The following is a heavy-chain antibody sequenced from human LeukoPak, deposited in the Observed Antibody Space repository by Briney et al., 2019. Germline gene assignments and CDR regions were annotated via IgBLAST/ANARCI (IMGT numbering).Heavy chain of an antibody. V-gene: IGHV4-34*01. CDR3: ARHTWTGTTYFYYYMDV. CDR2: IHHSGTT. D-gene: IGHD1-7*01. J-gene: IGHJ6*03. CDR1: GGSLSGYY. Sequence: PSETLSLTCAVYGGSLSGYYWSWIRQPAGKGLEWIGEIHHSGTTDYNPSLKSRVTISLDTSKNQVSLKLSSMTAADTAVYYCARHTWTGTTYFYYYMDVWSKGTAVSVSS.